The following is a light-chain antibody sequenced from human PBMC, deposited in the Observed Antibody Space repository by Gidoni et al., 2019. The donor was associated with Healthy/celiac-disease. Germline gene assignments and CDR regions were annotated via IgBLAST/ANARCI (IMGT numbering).Light chain of an antibody. V-gene: IGKV6D-21*02. J-gene: IGKJ2*01. CDR1: QSIGSS. Sequence: ETVLTHSTDFQSVTAKEKVTITCRASQSIGSSLPWYRQTPEQSPKLLIKYSSQSISGVPSRFSGNGSGTYFSLTINSLEAKDAAAYYCHQSSSLPYTFXQXTKLGIK. CDR3: HQSSSLPYT. CDR2: YSS.